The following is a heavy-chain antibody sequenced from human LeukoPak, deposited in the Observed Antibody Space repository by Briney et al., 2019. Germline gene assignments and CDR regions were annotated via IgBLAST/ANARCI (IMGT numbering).Heavy chain of an antibody. D-gene: IGHD6-6*01. CDR3: VSHRYNTSSGVDY. V-gene: IGHV1-2*02. Sequence: ASVKVSCKASGYTFTGYYMHWVRQAPGQGLEWMGWINPNSGGTNYAQKFQGRVTMTRDTSISAAYMELSRLISDDTAVYYCVSHRYNTSSGVDYWGQGTLVTVSS. J-gene: IGHJ4*02. CDR2: INPNSGGT. CDR1: GYTFTGYY.